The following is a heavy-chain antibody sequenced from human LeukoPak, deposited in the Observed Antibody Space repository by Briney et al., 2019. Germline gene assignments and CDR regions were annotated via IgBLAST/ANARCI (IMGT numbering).Heavy chain of an antibody. D-gene: IGHD6-13*01. CDR2: ISYDGSNK. CDR1: GFTFSSYA. CDR3: VREGGTAGDF. J-gene: IGHJ4*02. V-gene: IGHV3-30-3*01. Sequence: GGSLRLSCAASGFTFSSYAIHWVRQAPGEGLEWVAAISYDGSNKYYADSVKGRFTISRDNSKNTLYLQMNSLRGEDTAVYYCVREGGTAGDFWGQGTLVTVSS.